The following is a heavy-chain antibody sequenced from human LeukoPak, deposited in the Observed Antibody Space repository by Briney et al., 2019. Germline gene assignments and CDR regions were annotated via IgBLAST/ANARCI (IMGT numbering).Heavy chain of an antibody. J-gene: IGHJ1*01. CDR3: ARLSNAWSAY. Sequence: SETLSLTRIVCRCSISSYYWRWIQQPPGKGQEYIGYIYNSGSTKYNPSLKSRVPISVDTSKNPFSLKLSSVTAADTAVYYCARLSNAWSAYWGQGTLVTVSS. V-gene: IGHV4-59*01. D-gene: IGHD6-19*01. CDR1: RCSISSYY. CDR2: IYNSGST.